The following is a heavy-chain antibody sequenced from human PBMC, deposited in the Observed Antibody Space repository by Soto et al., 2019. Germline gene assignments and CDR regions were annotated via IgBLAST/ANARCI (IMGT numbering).Heavy chain of an antibody. CDR3: ARDIRITMIVVVTAFDY. D-gene: IGHD3-22*01. J-gene: IGHJ4*02. Sequence: GGSLRLSCAASGFTFSSYAMHWVRQAPGKGLEWVAVISYDGSNKYYADSVKGRFTISRDNSKNTLYLQMNSLRAEDTAVYYCARDIRITMIVVVTAFDYWGQGTLVTVSS. CDR2: ISYDGSNK. CDR1: GFTFSSYA. V-gene: IGHV3-30-3*01.